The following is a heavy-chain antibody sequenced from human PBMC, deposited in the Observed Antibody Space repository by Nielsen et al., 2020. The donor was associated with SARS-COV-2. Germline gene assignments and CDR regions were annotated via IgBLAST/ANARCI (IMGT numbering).Heavy chain of an antibody. V-gene: IGHV1-18*01. D-gene: IGHD5-18*01. Sequence: ASVKVSCKASGYTFTSYGISWVRQAPGQGLEWMGWISAYNGNTNYAQKLQGRVTMTTDTSTSTAYMELRSLRSDDTAVYYCARGGAGVTAMVNGDYWGRGTLVTVSS. CDR2: ISAYNGNT. CDR1: GYTFTSYG. J-gene: IGHJ4*02. CDR3: ARGGAGVTAMVNGDY.